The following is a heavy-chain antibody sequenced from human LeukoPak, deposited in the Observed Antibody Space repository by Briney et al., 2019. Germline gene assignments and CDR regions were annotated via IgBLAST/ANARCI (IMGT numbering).Heavy chain of an antibody. Sequence: GGSLRLSCAASGFTFDDYGMSWVRQAPGKGLVWVSRINSDGSSTSYADSVKGRFTISRDNSKNTLYLQMNSLRAEDTAVYYCAVHNSGFCYWGQGTQVTVSS. CDR2: INSDGSST. CDR1: GFTFDDYG. D-gene: IGHD3-22*01. J-gene: IGHJ4*02. CDR3: AVHNSGFCY. V-gene: IGHV3-74*01.